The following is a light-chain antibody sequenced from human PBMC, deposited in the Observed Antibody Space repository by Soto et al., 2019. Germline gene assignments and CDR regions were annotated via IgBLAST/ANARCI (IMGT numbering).Light chain of an antibody. CDR3: HSYDSSLSAL. J-gene: IGLJ3*02. Sequence: QSVLTQPPSVSGAPGQRVTISCTGSSSNIGAGYDVHWYQQLPGTAPKLLIYGNSNRPSGVPDRFSGSKSGTSASLAITGVQAEDEADYYCHSYDSSLSALFGGGTKVTVL. CDR2: GNS. CDR1: SSNIGAGYD. V-gene: IGLV1-40*01.